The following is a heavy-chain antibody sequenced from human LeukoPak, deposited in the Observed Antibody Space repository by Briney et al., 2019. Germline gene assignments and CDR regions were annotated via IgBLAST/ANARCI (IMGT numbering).Heavy chain of an antibody. J-gene: IGHJ4*02. CDR3: ARARVIYYDMGVLPYYFDS. V-gene: IGHV1-18*01. CDR1: GYTFTSYG. Sequence: ASVKVSCKASGYTFTSYGISWVRQAPGQGLEWMGWISAYNGNTNYAQKLQGRVTMTTDTSTSTAYMELRSLRSDDTAVYYCARARVIYYDMGVLPYYFDSGGQGPLSPVS. CDR2: ISAYNGNT. D-gene: IGHD3-16*01.